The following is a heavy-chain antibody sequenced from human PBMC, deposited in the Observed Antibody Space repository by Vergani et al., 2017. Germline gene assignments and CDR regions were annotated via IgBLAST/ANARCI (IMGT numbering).Heavy chain of an antibody. Sequence: EVQLVESGGGLVQPGGSLRLSCAASGFTFSSYWMSWVRQAPGKGLEGGANIKQDGSEKYYVDSVKGRFTISRDNAKNSLYLQMNSLRAEDTAVYYCARAPIAARLLLDYWGQGTLVTVSS. V-gene: IGHV3-7*01. CDR2: IKQDGSEK. CDR3: ARAPIAARLLLDY. D-gene: IGHD6-6*01. CDR1: GFTFSSYW. J-gene: IGHJ4*02.